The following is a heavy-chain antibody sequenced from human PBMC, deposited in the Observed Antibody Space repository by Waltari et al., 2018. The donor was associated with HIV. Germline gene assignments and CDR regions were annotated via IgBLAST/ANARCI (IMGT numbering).Heavy chain of an antibody. Sequence: QVQLVESGGGVVQPGRSLRLSCAASGFTFSSYAMHWVRQAPGKGLEWVAGISNDGSNKYYADSVKGRFTISRDNSKNTLYLQMNSLRAEDTAVYYCASGQQLARFDYWGQGTLVTVSS. J-gene: IGHJ4*02. CDR1: GFTFSSYA. D-gene: IGHD6-13*01. V-gene: IGHV3-30-3*01. CDR2: ISNDGSNK. CDR3: ASGQQLARFDY.